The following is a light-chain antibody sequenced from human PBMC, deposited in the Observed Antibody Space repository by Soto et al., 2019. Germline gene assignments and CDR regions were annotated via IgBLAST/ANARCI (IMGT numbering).Light chain of an antibody. V-gene: IGLV2-14*01. CDR3: SSFTSSSTQV. Sequence: QSALTQPASVSGSLGQSITISCTGTSSDIGGYNYVSWYQQHPCKVPKLMIYEVYNRPSGVSNRFSGSKSANTASLTISGLQADDEADYYCSSFTSSSTQVFGGGTKLTVL. J-gene: IGLJ3*02. CDR2: EVY. CDR1: SSDIGGYNY.